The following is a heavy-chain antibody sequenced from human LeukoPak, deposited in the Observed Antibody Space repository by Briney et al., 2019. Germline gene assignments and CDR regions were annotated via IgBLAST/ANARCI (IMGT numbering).Heavy chain of an antibody. CDR3: ARGAGELLPFDC. J-gene: IGHJ4*02. CDR1: GGSLSSYY. D-gene: IGHD1-7*01. V-gene: IGHV4-59*01. Sequence: SETLSLTCTVSGGSLSSYYWSWIRQPPGKGVEWIGYIYYSGSTKYNPSLKSRVTISVDTSKNQVSLRLNSVTAADTAVYYCARGAGELLPFDCWGQGTLVAVSS. CDR2: IYYSGST.